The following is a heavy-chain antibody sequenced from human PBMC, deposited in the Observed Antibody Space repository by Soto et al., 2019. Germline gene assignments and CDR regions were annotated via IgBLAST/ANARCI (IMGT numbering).Heavy chain of an antibody. Sequence: GGSLRLSCAACGFSFGDNTLHWVRQAPGKGLEWVSLVNWDSSETYYADSVRGRFTISRDNSKNSVYLQMNGPRPEDNALYYCAKDTSWTIDYWGQGTLVPVSS. J-gene: IGHJ4*02. D-gene: IGHD4-17*01. CDR1: GFSFGDNT. CDR3: AKDTSWTIDY. CDR2: VNWDSSET. V-gene: IGHV3-43*01.